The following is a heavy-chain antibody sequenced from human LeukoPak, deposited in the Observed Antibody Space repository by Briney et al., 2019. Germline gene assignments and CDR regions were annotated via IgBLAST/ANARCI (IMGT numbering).Heavy chain of an antibody. CDR2: IFYSGRT. J-gene: IGHJ4*02. CDR1: GGSISGHY. CDR3: ARVRSAAATNAFDY. D-gene: IGHD6-13*01. V-gene: IGHV4-59*11. Sequence: SETLSLTCTVSGGSISGHYWSWIRQPPGRGLEWIGYIFYSGRTNYNPSLKSRVTVSVDTSKNQFSLQLSSVTAADTAVYHCARVRSAAATNAFDYCGQGTLVTVSS.